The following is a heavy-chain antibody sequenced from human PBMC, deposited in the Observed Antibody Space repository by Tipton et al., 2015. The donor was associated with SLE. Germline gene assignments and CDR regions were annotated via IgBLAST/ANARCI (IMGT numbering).Heavy chain of an antibody. CDR2: IYYSGST. CDR1: GASISSYS. D-gene: IGHD6-13*01. J-gene: IGHJ6*02. CDR3: ARRGALAAAGVYYYYGMDV. Sequence: LRLSCTVSGASISSYSWSWIRQPPGKGLEWIGYIYYSGSTNYNPSLKSRVTISVDTSKKQFSLKLNSVTAADTAVYYCARRGALAAAGVYYYYGMDVWGQGTTVTVSS. V-gene: IGHV4-59*01.